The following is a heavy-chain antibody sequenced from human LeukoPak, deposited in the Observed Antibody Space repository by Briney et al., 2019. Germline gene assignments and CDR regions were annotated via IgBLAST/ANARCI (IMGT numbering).Heavy chain of an antibody. CDR3: ARAETVTTSYFDL. D-gene: IGHD4-17*01. CDR1: GGSISSGDYY. J-gene: IGHJ2*01. V-gene: IGHV4-30-4*01. Sequence: SETLSLTCTVSGGSISSGDYYWSWIRQPPGKGLERIGFIHYSGSTYYNPSLKSRVIISVDTSKNQFSLKVSSVTAADTAVYSCARAETVTTSYFDLWGRGTLVTVSS. CDR2: IHYSGST.